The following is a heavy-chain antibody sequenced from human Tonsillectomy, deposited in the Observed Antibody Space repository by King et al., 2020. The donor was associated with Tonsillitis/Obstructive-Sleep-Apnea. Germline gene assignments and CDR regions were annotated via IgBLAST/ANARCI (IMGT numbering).Heavy chain of an antibody. CDR1: GFSFSNYG. CDR3: ARDLYADY. Sequence: VQLVESGGGVVQPGRSLRLSCAASGFSFSNYGMHWVRQAPGKGLEWVAFIWDDGSNTYFADSVKGRFTISRDNSKNTLYLQMNSVRAEDTAVYFCARDLYADYWGQGTLVTVSS. CDR2: IWDDGSNT. V-gene: IGHV3-33*01. D-gene: IGHD2-2*02. J-gene: IGHJ4*02.